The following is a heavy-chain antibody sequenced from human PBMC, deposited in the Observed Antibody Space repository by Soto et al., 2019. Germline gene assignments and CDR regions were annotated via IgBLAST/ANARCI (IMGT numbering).Heavy chain of an antibody. CDR1: GGSFSGYY. Sequence: SETLSLTCAVYGGSFSGYYWSWIRQPPGKGLEWIGEINHSGSTNYNPSLKSRVTISVDTSKNQFSLKLSSVTAADTAVYYCARGSIFGVVIINNWFDPWGQGTLVTV. CDR3: ARGSIFGVVIINNWFDP. CDR2: INHSGST. J-gene: IGHJ5*02. V-gene: IGHV4-34*01. D-gene: IGHD3-3*01.